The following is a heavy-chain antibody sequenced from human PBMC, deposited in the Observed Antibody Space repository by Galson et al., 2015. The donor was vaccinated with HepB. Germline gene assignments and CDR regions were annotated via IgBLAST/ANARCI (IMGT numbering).Heavy chain of an antibody. J-gene: IGHJ5*02. CDR3: ARGTTSIHH. Sequence: SLRLSCATSGFTFRRLCMTWVRQAAGKGPEWVAAISMGGSGTDYADSVKGRFTISRDNSNNMLYLQMNNLRVEDTAVYYCARGTTSIHHWGQGTQVSV. CDR2: ISMGGSGT. V-gene: IGHV3-23*01. CDR1: GFTFRRLC. D-gene: IGHD2-2*01.